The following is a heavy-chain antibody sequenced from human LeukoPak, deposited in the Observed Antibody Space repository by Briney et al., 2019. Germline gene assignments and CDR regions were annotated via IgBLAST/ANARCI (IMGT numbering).Heavy chain of an antibody. D-gene: IGHD1-26*01. V-gene: IGHV4-39*01. CDR3: ARLDRSPRYYFDY. Sequence: SETLSLTCTVSGGSISTGSYYWGWIRQPPGRGLEWIGSISYSGSTYYNPSLKSRVTIFVDTSKNQFSLKLNSVTAADTAVYHCARLDRSPRYYFDYWGQGTLVTVSS. CDR1: GGSISTGSYY. J-gene: IGHJ4*02. CDR2: ISYSGST.